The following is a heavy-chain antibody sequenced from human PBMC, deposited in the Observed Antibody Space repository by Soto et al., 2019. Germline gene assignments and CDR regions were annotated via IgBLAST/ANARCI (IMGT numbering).Heavy chain of an antibody. CDR1: GGSISSGGYY. CDR2: IYYSGST. V-gene: IGHV4-31*03. Sequence: SETLSLTCTVSGGSISSGGYYWSWIRQHPGKGLEWIGYIYYSGSTYYNPSLKSRVTISVDTSKNQFSLKLSSVTAADTAVYYCARGGGIQLWGYYFDYWGQGTLVTVSS. D-gene: IGHD5-18*01. CDR3: ARGGGIQLWGYYFDY. J-gene: IGHJ4*02.